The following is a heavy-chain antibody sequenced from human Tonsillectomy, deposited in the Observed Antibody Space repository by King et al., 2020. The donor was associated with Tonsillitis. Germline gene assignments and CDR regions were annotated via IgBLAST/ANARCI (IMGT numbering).Heavy chain of an antibody. J-gene: IGHJ4*02. Sequence: VQLVESGAEVKKPGASVKVSCTASGYTFTSYGISWVRQAPGQGLEWMGWISAYNGNTNYAQKLQGRVTMTTDTSTSTAYMELRSLRSDDTAVYYCARDLGNYYDSSGYYPQDYWGQGTLVTVSS. D-gene: IGHD3-22*01. CDR1: GYTFTSYG. CDR2: ISAYNGNT. V-gene: IGHV1-18*04. CDR3: ARDLGNYYDSSGYYPQDY.